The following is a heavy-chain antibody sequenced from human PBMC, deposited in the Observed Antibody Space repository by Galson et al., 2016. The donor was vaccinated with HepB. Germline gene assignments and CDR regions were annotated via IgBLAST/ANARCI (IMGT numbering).Heavy chain of an antibody. CDR1: GGSLSGYY. CDR3: ARDCTGGTCKFAGYDAFDI. J-gene: IGHJ3*02. D-gene: IGHD2-8*02. Sequence: SETLSLTCAVSGGSLSGYYWNWIRQPPGKGLEWIGEISHSGSTNYNPSLKSRATISVDTSRNQFSLSLSSVTAADTAVYYCARDCTGGTCKFAGYDAFDIWGQGTTVTVSS. V-gene: IGHV4-34*01. CDR2: ISHSGST.